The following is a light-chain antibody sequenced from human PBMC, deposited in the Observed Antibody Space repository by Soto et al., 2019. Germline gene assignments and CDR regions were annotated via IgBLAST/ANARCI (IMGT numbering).Light chain of an antibody. CDR1: QGISNY. J-gene: IGKJ2*01. CDR3: QKYNSAPYT. CDR2: AGS. Sequence: DIQMTQSPSSLSASVGDRVTITCRASQGISNYLAWYQQKPGKVPKLLIYAGSTLQSGVPSRFSGSGSGTDFTLTISCLQPEDVASYYCQKYNSAPYTFGQGTKLELK. V-gene: IGKV1-27*01.